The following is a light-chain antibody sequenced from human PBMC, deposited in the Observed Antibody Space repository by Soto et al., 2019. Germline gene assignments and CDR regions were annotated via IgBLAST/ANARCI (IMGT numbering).Light chain of an antibody. J-gene: IGLJ2*01. CDR3: SSYTTSSTLVV. Sequence: SALTQSASVSGSPGQSITISCTGTSSDVGGYNYVSWYQQHPGKAPKLMIYDVSNRPSGVSNRFSGSKSGNTASLTISGLQAEDEADYYCSSYTTSSTLVVFGGGTQLTVL. V-gene: IGLV2-14*01. CDR1: SSDVGGYNY. CDR2: DVS.